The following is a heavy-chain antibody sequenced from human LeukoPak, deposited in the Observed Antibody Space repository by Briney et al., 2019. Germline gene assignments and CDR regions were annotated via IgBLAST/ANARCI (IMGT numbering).Heavy chain of an antibody. CDR1: GFTFSNYA. V-gene: IGHV3-23*01. Sequence: GGSLRLSCAASGFTFSNYAMMWVRQPPGKRLEWISSITGSGDGTYYADSVRERFTISRDNSENTLYLQVNSLRVEDTAVYFCVKGFVHPTYYFDYWGQGTLVTVSS. D-gene: IGHD3-10*01. CDR2: ITGSGDGT. CDR3: VKGFVHPTYYFDY. J-gene: IGHJ4*02.